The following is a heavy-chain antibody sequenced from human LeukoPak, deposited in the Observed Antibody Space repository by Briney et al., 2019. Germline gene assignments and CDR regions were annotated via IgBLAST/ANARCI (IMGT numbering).Heavy chain of an antibody. Sequence: PGRSLRLSCAASGFTFSSYGMHWVRQAPGKGLGWVAVISYDGINEYYADSVKGRFTISRDNSKNTLYLQMNSLRAEDTAVYYCARDLTYYFDSSDYGGAFDIWGQGTMVTVSS. CDR2: ISYDGINE. CDR3: ARDLTYYFDSSDYGGAFDI. D-gene: IGHD3-22*01. V-gene: IGHV3-30*03. CDR1: GFTFSSYG. J-gene: IGHJ3*02.